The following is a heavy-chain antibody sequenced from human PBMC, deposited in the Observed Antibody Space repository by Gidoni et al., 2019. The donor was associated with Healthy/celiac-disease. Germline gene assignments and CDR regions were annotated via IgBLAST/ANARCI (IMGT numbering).Heavy chain of an antibody. CDR2: ISYDGSNK. J-gene: IGHJ4*02. CDR1: GFTFSSYG. V-gene: IGHV3-30*18. Sequence: QVQLVESGGGVVQPGRSLRLSCAASGFTFSSYGMPWVRQAPGKGLEWVAVISYDGSNKYYADSVKGRFTISRDNSKNTLYLQMNSLRAEDTAVYYCAKTYWFGELLETYFDYWGQGTLVTVSS. CDR3: AKTYWFGELLETYFDY. D-gene: IGHD3-10*01.